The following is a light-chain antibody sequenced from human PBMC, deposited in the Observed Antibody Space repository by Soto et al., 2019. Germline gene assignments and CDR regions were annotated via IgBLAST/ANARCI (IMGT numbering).Light chain of an antibody. CDR3: QQYNNWPIT. Sequence: EIVLTQSPGTLSLSPGERATLSCRTSQSVSSNLAWYQQKPGQAPRLLIYGASTRATDIPARFSGSGSGTDFTLTISSLQSEDFEIYYCQQYNNWPITFGQGTRLEIK. V-gene: IGKV3-15*01. CDR1: QSVSSN. CDR2: GAS. J-gene: IGKJ5*01.